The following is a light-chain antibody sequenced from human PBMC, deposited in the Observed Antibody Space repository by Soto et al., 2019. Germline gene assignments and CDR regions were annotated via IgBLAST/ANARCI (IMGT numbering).Light chain of an antibody. Sequence: QAALTQPASVSGSPGQSITISCTGTSSDDGGYNYVSWYQQHPGKAPKLMIYDVSNRPSGVSNRFSGSKSGNTASLTISGLQAEDEADYYCSSYTSSSTLDVFRTGT. V-gene: IGLV2-14*01. CDR2: DVS. CDR1: SSDDGGYNY. CDR3: SSYTSSSTLDV. J-gene: IGLJ1*01.